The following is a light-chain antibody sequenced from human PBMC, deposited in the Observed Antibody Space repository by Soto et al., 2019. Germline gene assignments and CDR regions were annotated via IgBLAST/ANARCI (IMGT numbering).Light chain of an antibody. CDR3: QQYYSYPARIT. V-gene: IGKV1-39*01. J-gene: IGKJ5*01. CDR2: AAS. Sequence: DLQLTQSPSSLSASLGDRVTITCRASQSISSYLNWYQQKPGKAPKLLIYAASSLQSGVPSRFSGSGSGTDFTLTISCLQSEDFATYYCQQYYSYPARITFGQGTRLEIK. CDR1: QSISSY.